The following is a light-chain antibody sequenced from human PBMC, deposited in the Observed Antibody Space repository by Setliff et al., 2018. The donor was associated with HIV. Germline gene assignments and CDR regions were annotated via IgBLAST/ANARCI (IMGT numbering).Light chain of an antibody. CDR3: SSYTSSGTPYV. CDR1: ISDVGGYNY. CDR2: DVS. V-gene: IGLV2-14*03. J-gene: IGLJ1*01. Sequence: QSALTQPASVSGSPGQSITISCTGTISDVGGYNYVSWYQHHPGKAPKLMISDVSNRPSGVSNRFSGSKSGNTASLTISGLQAEDEADYYCSSYTSSGTPYVFGTGTKVTVL.